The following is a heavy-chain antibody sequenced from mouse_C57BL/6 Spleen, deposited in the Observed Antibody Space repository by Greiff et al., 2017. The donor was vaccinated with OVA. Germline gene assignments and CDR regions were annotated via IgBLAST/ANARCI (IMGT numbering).Heavy chain of an antibody. CDR1: GYTFTGYW. CDR2: ILPGSGST. V-gene: IGHV1-9*01. CDR3: ARRGVYYDYDGYAMDY. Sequence: QVQLQQSGAELMKPGASVKLSCKATGYTFTGYWIEWVKQRPGHGLEWIGEILPGSGSTNYNEKFKGKATFTADTSSNTAYMQLSSLTTEDSAIYYCARRGVYYDYDGYAMDYWGQGTSVTVSS. D-gene: IGHD2-4*01. J-gene: IGHJ4*01.